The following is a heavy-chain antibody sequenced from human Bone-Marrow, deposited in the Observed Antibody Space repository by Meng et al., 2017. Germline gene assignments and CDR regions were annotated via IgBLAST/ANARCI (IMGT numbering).Heavy chain of an antibody. CDR2: IYNSGST. D-gene: IGHD2-21*01. J-gene: IGHJ4*02. Sequence: QVQLQESGPGLVKPSQTLSLTCTVSGGSISSGDYYWSWIRQPPGEGLEWIGYIYNSGSTYYNPSLKSRVTISVDTSKNQFSLKLRFVTAADTAVYYCAREGRSRQVGVSVYWGQGNLVTVSS. CDR1: GGSISSGDYY. V-gene: IGHV4-30-4*01. CDR3: AREGRSRQVGVSVY.